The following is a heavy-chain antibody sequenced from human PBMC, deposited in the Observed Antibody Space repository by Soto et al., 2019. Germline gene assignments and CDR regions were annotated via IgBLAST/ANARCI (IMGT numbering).Heavy chain of an antibody. CDR2: IWYDGSNK. CDR1: GFTFSSYG. CDR3: ARDQGRGYNYGFDY. Sequence: GGSLRLSCAASGFTFSSYGMHCVRKAPGKGLEWVAVIWYDGSNKYYADSVKGRFTISRDNSKNTLYLQMNSLRAEDTAVYYCARDQGRGYNYGFDYWGQGTLVTVSS. J-gene: IGHJ4*02. V-gene: IGHV3-33*01. D-gene: IGHD5-18*01.